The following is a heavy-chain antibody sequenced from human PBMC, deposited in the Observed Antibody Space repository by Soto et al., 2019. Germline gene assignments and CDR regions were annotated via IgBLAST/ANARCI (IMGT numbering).Heavy chain of an antibody. CDR3: ASTYSTSWYWFDP. V-gene: IGHV2-26*04. J-gene: IGHJ5*02. Sequence: SGPTLVNPTETLTLTCTVSVFSLSNAGLGVSWIRQPPGKALEWLAHIFSNDAKSYSTSLKSRLTISKDTSKSQVVLTMTNMDPVDTATYYCASTYSTSWYWFDPWGQGTLVTVSS. CDR1: VFSLSNAGLG. D-gene: IGHD6-13*01. CDR2: IFSNDAK.